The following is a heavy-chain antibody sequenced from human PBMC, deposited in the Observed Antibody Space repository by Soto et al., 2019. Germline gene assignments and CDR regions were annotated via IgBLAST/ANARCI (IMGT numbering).Heavy chain of an antibody. V-gene: IGHV3-9*01. CDR3: AKGYSYGVLEPLGY. Sequence: EVPLVESGGGLVQPGRSLRLSCAASGFTFDDYAMHWVRQAPGKGLEWVSGISWNSGIIDYADSVKGRFTISRDNAKNALYLHMNSLRAEDTALYYCAKGYSYGVLEPLGYWGQGTLVTVSS. J-gene: IGHJ4*02. CDR1: GFTFDDYA. D-gene: IGHD5-18*01. CDR2: ISWNSGII.